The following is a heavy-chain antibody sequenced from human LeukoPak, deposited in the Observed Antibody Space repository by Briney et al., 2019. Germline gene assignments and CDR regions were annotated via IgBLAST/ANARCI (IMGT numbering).Heavy chain of an antibody. CDR3: ARPTGIYYYYYYGIDV. D-gene: IGHD2-15*01. J-gene: IGHJ6*04. CDR1: GFTFSSYA. CDR2: ISYDVSNK. Sequence: GRSLRLSCAASGFTFSSYAMHWVRQAPGKGLEWMAVISYDVSNKYYADSVKGRFTISRDNSKNTLYLQMNSLRAEDTAVYYCARPTGIYYYYYYGIDVWGKGTPVTVSS. V-gene: IGHV3-30*04.